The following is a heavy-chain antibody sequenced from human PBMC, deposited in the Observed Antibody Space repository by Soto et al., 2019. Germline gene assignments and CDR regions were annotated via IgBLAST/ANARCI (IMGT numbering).Heavy chain of an antibody. CDR1: GFTFSSYW. D-gene: IGHD6-19*01. CDR2: IKQDGSEK. CDR3: ARIDSSGWIGPVCHYMDV. Sequence: GGSLRLSCAASGFTFSSYWMSWVRQAPGKGLEWVANIKQDGSEKYYVDSVKGRFTISRDNAKNSLYLQMSSLRAEDTAVYYCARIDSSGWIGPVCHYMDVWGKGTTVTVSS. J-gene: IGHJ6*03. V-gene: IGHV3-7*01.